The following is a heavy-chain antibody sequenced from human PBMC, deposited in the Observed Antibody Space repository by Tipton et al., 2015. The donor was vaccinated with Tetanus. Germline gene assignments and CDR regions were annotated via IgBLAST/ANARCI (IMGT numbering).Heavy chain of an antibody. J-gene: IGHJ6*02. Sequence: LRLSCAVYGASFSDYYWSWIRQAPGKGLEWIGEINHSGSTNHNPSLKSRVTLSVDTSKNQFSLKLNSVTAADTAMYYCVTVNSPNYYHYGMDVWGQGTTVTVSS. CDR1: GASFSDYY. D-gene: IGHD4-23*01. V-gene: IGHV4-34*01. CDR3: VTVNSPNYYHYGMDV. CDR2: INHSGST.